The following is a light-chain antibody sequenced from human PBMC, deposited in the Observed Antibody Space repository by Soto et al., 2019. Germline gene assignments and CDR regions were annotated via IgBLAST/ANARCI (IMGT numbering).Light chain of an antibody. V-gene: IGKV3-20*01. CDR1: HSHSSNY. CDR3: NQCDSSQWT. CDR2: GAS. J-gene: IGKJ1*01. Sequence: VLTQSSATRSCSPAESATLPCRSRHSHSSNYLAWYQQRPGQAPRLLIYGASSRATGIQDRFSGSGSGTDFALTIRRVEAEDVGVYYCNQCDSSQWTCGKGTRGAIK.